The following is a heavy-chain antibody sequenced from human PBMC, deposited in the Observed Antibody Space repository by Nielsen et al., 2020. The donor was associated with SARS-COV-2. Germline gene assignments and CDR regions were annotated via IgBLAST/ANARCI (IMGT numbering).Heavy chain of an antibody. CDR1: GFTFDDYG. J-gene: IGHJ5*02. CDR2: IRSKAYGGTT. Sequence: GGSLRLSCAASGFTFDDYGMSWVRQAPGKGLEWVGFIRSKAYGGTTEYAASVKGRFTISRDDSKSIAYLQMNSLKTEDTAVYYCTRVNEVDTAKGWFDPWGQGTLVTVSS. CDR3: TRVNEVDTAKGWFDP. D-gene: IGHD5-18*01. V-gene: IGHV3-49*04.